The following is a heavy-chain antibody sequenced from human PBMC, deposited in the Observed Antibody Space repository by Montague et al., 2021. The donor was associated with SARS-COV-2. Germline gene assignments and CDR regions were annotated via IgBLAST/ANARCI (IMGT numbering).Heavy chain of an antibody. CDR2: VSDSGST. CDR3: ARGVVAAPGTFDY. CDR1: GDSISYFY. D-gene: IGHD6-13*01. J-gene: IGHJ4*02. V-gene: IGHV4-4*07. Sequence: SETLSLTCTVSGDSISYFYWSWIRQPAGKGLEWIGRVSDSGSTNYNPSLNSRVTMSVDTSKKQFSLRLSPVTAADTAVYYCARGVVAAPGTFDYWGQGTLVTVSS.